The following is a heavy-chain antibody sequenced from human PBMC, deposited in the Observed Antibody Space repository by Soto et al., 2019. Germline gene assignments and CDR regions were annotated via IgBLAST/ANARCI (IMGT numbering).Heavy chain of an antibody. D-gene: IGHD6-13*01. CDR2: IYHSGST. CDR3: ARRQLARQYYYYYMDV. V-gene: IGHV4-4*02. J-gene: IGHJ6*03. CDR1: SGSISSSNW. Sequence: QVQLQESGPGLVKPSGTLSLTCAVSSGSISSSNWWSWVRQPPGKGLEWIGEIYHSGSTNYNPSLKSRVTISVDKSKNQFSLQLSSVTAADTAVYYCARRQLARQYYYYYMDVWGKGTTVTVSS.